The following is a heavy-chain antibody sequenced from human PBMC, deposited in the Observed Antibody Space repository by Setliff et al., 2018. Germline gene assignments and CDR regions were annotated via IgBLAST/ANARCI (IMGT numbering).Heavy chain of an antibody. D-gene: IGHD1-1*01. CDR2: IIPIFGSP. V-gene: IGHV1-69*13. CDR3: ARDSQLGFYYFDS. J-gene: IGHJ4*02. Sequence: SVKVSCKASGDTLTTYAIRWVRQAPGQGLEWMGMIIPIFGSPHYAQRFQDRVIITADVSTRTAYMDLSSLRSEDTAIYYCARDSQLGFYYFDSWGRGTLVTVSS. CDR1: GDTLTTYA.